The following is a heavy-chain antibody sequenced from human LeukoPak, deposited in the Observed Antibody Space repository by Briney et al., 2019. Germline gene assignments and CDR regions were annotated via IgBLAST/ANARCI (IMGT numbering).Heavy chain of an antibody. V-gene: IGHV4-39*01. Sequence: KPSETLSLTCTVSGGSIGSSRFYWGWLRQPPGKGLEWTGSIDYSGKTFYNPSLKSRVTISVDTSKNQFSLKLSSVTAAGTAVYYCARHCSDGSCYEYWGQGTLVTVSS. CDR2: IDYSGKT. CDR3: ARHCSDGSCYEY. D-gene: IGHD2-15*01. CDR1: GGSIGSSRFY. J-gene: IGHJ4*02.